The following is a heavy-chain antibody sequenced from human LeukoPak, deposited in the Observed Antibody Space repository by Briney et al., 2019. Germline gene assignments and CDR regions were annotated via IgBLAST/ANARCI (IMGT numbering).Heavy chain of an antibody. D-gene: IGHD1-26*01. CDR1: GFTFSSYA. J-gene: IGHJ4*02. CDR2: ISGSGGST. CDR3: AKGGKWGLLVYY. Sequence: GGSLRLSCAASGFTFSSYAMSWVRQAPRKGLEWVSAISGSGGSTYYADSVKGRFTISRDNSKNTLYLQMNSLRAEDTAVYYCAKGGKWGLLVYYWGQGTLVTVSS. V-gene: IGHV3-23*01.